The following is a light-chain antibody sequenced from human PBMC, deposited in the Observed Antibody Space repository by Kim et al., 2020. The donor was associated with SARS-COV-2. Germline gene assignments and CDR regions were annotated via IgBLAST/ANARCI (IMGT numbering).Light chain of an antibody. CDR1: SSNMGSFNY. Sequence: QSALTQPRSVSGSPGQSVTISCTGSSSNMGSFNYVSWYQHHPDKAPKLIIYDVTKRPSGVPDRFSGSKSGHTASLTISGLQGDDEADYYCCSYANTYTWMFGGGTQLTVL. V-gene: IGLV2-11*01. CDR2: DVT. J-gene: IGLJ3*02. CDR3: CSYANTYTWM.